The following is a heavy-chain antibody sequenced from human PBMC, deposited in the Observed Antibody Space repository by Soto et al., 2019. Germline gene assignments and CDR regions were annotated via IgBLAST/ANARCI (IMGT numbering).Heavy chain of an antibody. J-gene: IGHJ6*03. Sequence: QVQLVQSGDEMRKPGASVKVSCQASGYTFSNYGITWVRQAPGQGLEWMGWISAHNGNSKYAQSLQGRLTLTTDTSTSTAYMELRSLRSDDTAVYYCARDWYFYGSGSPNRMDVWGKGTTVSVSS. CDR3: ARDWYFYGSGSPNRMDV. D-gene: IGHD3-10*01. V-gene: IGHV1-18*01. CDR1: GYTFSNYG. CDR2: ISAHNGNS.